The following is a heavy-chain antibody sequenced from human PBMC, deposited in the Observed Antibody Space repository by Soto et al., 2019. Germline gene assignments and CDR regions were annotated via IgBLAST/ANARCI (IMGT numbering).Heavy chain of an antibody. J-gene: IGHJ3*02. CDR1: GFTFSSYG. CDR3: AKTYCSSTSCYATWAAFDI. Sequence: QVQLVESGGGVVQPGRSLRLSCAASGFTFSSYGMHWVRQAPGKGLEWVAVISDDGSNKYYADSVKGRFTISRDNSKNTLYLQMNSLRAEDTAVYYCAKTYCSSTSCYATWAAFDIWGQGTMVTVSS. V-gene: IGHV3-30*18. D-gene: IGHD2-2*01. CDR2: ISDDGSNK.